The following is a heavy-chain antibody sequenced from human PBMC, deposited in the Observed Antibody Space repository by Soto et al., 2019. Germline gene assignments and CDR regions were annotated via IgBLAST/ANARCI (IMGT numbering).Heavy chain of an antibody. CDR3: AKASGWFGEFDY. J-gene: IGHJ4*02. V-gene: IGHV3-23*01. CDR2: ISGSGGST. D-gene: IGHD3-10*01. Sequence: EVQLLESGGGLVQPGGSLRLSCAASGFTFSSYAMSWVRQAPGKGLEWVSAISGSGGSTYYADSVKGRFTISSDNSKNTLYLQMNSLRAEDTAVYYCAKASGWFGEFDYWGQRALVTVSS. CDR1: GFTFSSYA.